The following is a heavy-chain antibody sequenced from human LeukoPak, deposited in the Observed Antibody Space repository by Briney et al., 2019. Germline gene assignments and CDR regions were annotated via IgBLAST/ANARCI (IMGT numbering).Heavy chain of an antibody. V-gene: IGHV4-59*01. Sequence: SETLSLTCAVYGGSFSGYYWSWIRQPPGKGLEWIGYIYYSGSTNYNPSLKSRVTISVDTSKNQFSLKLSSMTAADTAVYYCARSEDYYDSSGHAFDFWGQGTLVTVSS. CDR3: ARSEDYYDSSGHAFDF. J-gene: IGHJ4*02. D-gene: IGHD3-22*01. CDR2: IYYSGST. CDR1: GGSFSGYY.